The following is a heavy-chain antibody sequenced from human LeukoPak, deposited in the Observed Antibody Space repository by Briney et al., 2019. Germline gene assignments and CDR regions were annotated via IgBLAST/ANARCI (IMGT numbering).Heavy chain of an antibody. Sequence: SETLSLTCTVSDGSISSYYWSWIRQPPGKGLEWIGYNYHSGSTNSNPSLKSRVTISVDTSKNQFSLKLSSVTAADTAVYYRAREVTGKGNYFDYWGQGTLVTVSS. V-gene: IGHV4-59*12. D-gene: IGHD1-20*01. CDR2: NYHSGST. CDR3: AREVTGKGNYFDY. J-gene: IGHJ4*02. CDR1: DGSISSYY.